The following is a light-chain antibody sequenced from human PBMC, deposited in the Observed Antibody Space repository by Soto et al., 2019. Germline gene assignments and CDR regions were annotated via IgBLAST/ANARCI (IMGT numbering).Light chain of an antibody. Sequence: EIVMTQSPGTLYVSPGERATLSCSAIQNIINNLAWYQQKPGQAPRLLIFFASTRVTGIPARFSGSGSGTEFTLTITSLQSDDFAVYYCQQYKNWPEYTFGQGTRLEIK. V-gene: IGKV3-15*01. CDR1: QNIINN. CDR2: FAS. J-gene: IGKJ5*01. CDR3: QQYKNWPEYT.